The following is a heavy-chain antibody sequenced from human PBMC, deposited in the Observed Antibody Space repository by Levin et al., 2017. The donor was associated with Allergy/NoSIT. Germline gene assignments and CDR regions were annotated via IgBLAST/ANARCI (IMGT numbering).Heavy chain of an antibody. J-gene: IGHJ3*02. CDR1: GFTFSSYG. CDR2: IWYDGSNK. CDR3: ARVGLMITFGGVIGHDAFDI. D-gene: IGHD3-16*02. V-gene: IGHV3-33*01. Sequence: GESLKISCAASGFTFSSYGMHWVRQAPGKGLEWVAVIWYDGSNKYYADSVKGRFTISRDDSKNTLYLQMNSLRAEDTAVYYCARVGLMITFGGVIGHDAFDIWGQGTMVTVSS.